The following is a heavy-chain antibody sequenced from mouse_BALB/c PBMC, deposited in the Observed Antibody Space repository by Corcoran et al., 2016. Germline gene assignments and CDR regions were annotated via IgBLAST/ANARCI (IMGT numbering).Heavy chain of an antibody. Sequence: QIQLVQSGPELKKPGETVKISCKASGYTFTNYGMNWVKQAPGKGLKWMGWINTYTGEPTYADDFKGRFAFSLETSASTAYLQINNLKNEDTATYFCAITTVVATFAYWGQGTLVTASA. CDR1: GYTFTNYG. J-gene: IGHJ3*01. V-gene: IGHV9-3-1*01. CDR2: INTYTGEP. CDR3: AITTVVATFAY. D-gene: IGHD1-1*01.